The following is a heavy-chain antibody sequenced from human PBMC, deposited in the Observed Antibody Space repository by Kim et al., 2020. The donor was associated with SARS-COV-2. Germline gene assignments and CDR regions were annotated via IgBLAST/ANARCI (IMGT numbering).Heavy chain of an antibody. CDR2: IYPGDSDT. Sequence: GESLKISCKGSGYSFTSYWIGWVRQMPGKGLEWMGIIYPGDSDTRYSPSFQGQVTISADKSISTAYLQWSSLKASDTAMYYCARRGEEDTAMVGLNRHYYNYGMDVWGQGTPVTVSS. V-gene: IGHV5-51*01. CDR1: GYSFTSYW. CDR3: ARRGEEDTAMVGLNRHYYNYGMDV. J-gene: IGHJ6*02. D-gene: IGHD5-18*01.